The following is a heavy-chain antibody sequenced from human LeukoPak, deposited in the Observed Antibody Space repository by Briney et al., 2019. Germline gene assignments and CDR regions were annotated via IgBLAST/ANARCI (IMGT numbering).Heavy chain of an antibody. Sequence: GGSLRLSCAASGFTVSSNYMSWGRQAPGKGLEWGSVIYSGGSTYYADSVKGRFTISRDNSKNTLYLQMNSLRAEDTAVYYCARGGYSGYDYGFNWFDPWGQGTLVTVSS. CDR2: IYSGGST. CDR1: GFTVSSNY. D-gene: IGHD5-12*01. V-gene: IGHV3-66*01. J-gene: IGHJ5*02. CDR3: ARGGYSGYDYGFNWFDP.